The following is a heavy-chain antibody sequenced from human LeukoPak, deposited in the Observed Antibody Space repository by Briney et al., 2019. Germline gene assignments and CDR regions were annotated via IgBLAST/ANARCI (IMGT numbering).Heavy chain of an antibody. CDR1: GYNFITYA. Sequence: ASVKASCKASGYNFITYAMHWVRQAPGQGLEWMGHINVGNGDTKYSQKFQGRVTFTRDTSASIAYMELSSLTSEDTAIYYCARKNYGDRHPYDYWGQGTLVTVSS. CDR3: ARKNYGDRHPYDY. V-gene: IGHV1-3*01. D-gene: IGHD2-21*02. CDR2: INVGNGDT. J-gene: IGHJ4*02.